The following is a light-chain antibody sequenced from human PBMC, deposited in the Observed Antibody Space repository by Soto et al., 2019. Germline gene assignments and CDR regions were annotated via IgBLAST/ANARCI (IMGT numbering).Light chain of an antibody. CDR1: QSISSSY. CDR3: QQYGDSLLT. J-gene: IGKJ4*01. V-gene: IGKV3-20*01. Sequence: ENVLTQSPGTLSLSPGERATLSCRASQSISSSYLAWYQQKPGQTPRLLIYHASNRATGLPDRFSGSGSGTEFTLTISRLEPEDFAVYYCQQYGDSLLTFGGGTKVEIK. CDR2: HAS.